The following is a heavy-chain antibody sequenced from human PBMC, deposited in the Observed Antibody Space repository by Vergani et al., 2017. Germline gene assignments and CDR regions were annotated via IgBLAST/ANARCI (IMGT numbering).Heavy chain of an antibody. Sequence: EVQLVESGGGLVKRGGSLRLSCAASGFTFSSYSMNWVRQAPGKGLEWVSSISSSSSYIHSADSLKGRFTSSRDNAKSSLYLHMNSLRAEDTGVYYCASDRYYLGSGSYPYFYYYDLDVWGQGTAVTVSS. D-gene: IGHD3-10*01. J-gene: IGHJ6*02. V-gene: IGHV3-21*01. CDR3: ASDRYYLGSGSYPYFYYYDLDV. CDR2: ISSSSSYI. CDR1: GFTFSSYS.